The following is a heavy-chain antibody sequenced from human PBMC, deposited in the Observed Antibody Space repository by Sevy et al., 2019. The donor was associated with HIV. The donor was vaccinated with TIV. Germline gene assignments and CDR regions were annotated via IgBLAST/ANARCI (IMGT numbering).Heavy chain of an antibody. CDR3: ARARPANAYYDFWSGYFDY. D-gene: IGHD3-3*01. V-gene: IGHV4-38-2*01. J-gene: IGHJ4*02. Sequence: SETLSLTCAVSGYSISSGYYWGWIRQPPGKGLEWIGSIYHSGSTYYNPSLKSRVTIAVDTSKNQFSLKLSSVTAADTAVYYWARARPANAYYDFWSGYFDYWGQGTLVTVSS. CDR1: GYSISSGYY. CDR2: IYHSGST.